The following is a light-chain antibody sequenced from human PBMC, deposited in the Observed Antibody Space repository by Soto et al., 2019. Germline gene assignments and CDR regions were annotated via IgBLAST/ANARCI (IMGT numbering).Light chain of an antibody. CDR3: QQYATSPLT. CDR1: QSVSSN. CDR2: GAS. V-gene: IGKV3D-15*01. J-gene: IGKJ4*01. Sequence: EIVMTQSPATLSVSPGERATLSCRASQSVSSNLAWYQQKPGQAPRLLIYGASTRATGVPDRISGSGSGTVFTLTIERVEAEDFAVYHCQQYATSPLTFGGGTTLEIK.